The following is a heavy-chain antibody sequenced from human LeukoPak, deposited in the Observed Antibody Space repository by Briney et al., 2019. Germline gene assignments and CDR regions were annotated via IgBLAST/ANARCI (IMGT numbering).Heavy chain of an antibody. CDR1: GYTFTSYY. Sequence: ASVKVSCKASGYTFTSYYMHWVRQAPGQGLEYMGMINPSIGVTTYSQNFQGRVTMTRDTSTSIVYMELSSLRSEDTAVYYCARGRPAATPMDYWGQGMLVTVSS. D-gene: IGHD2-2*01. J-gene: IGHJ4*02. V-gene: IGHV1-46*01. CDR3: ARGRPAATPMDY. CDR2: INPSIGVT.